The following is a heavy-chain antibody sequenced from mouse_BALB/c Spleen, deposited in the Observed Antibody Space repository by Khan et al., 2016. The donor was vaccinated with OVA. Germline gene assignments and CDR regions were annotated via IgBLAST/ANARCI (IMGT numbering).Heavy chain of an antibody. CDR2: ISEGGIFT. D-gene: IGHD2-14*01. Sequence: EVELVESGGGLVKPGGALKLSCAASGFTFSDYYMYWVRQTPEKRLEWVASISEGGIFTYYLVSVKGRFTISRDNAKNKLYLQMTSLKSEDSAMCYCARAYYRCDERVASWGQGTLVTVSA. V-gene: IGHV5-4*02. CDR1: GFTFSDYY. J-gene: IGHJ3*01. CDR3: ARAYYRCDERVAS.